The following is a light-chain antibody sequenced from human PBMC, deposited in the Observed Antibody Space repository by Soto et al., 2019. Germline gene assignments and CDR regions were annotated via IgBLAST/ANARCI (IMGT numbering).Light chain of an antibody. J-gene: IGKJ4*01. CDR3: QQYNYWPLT. CDR2: GAS. CDR1: QTISSSY. V-gene: IGKV3-15*01. Sequence: EIVMTQSPATLSVSPGESATLSCRASQTISSSYLAWYQQKPGQAPRLLIYGASTRATGIPARFSGSGSGTGFTLTITGLQSEDLAVYCCQQYNYWPLTFGGGTRVEIK.